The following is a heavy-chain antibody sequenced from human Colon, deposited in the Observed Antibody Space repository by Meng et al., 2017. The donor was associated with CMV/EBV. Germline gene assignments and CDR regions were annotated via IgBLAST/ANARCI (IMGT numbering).Heavy chain of an antibody. CDR2: ISNSGAI. CDR3: AVEYTGSQQNAFDF. D-gene: IGHD6-13*01. J-gene: IGHJ3*01. Sequence: GESLKISCAASGFTFSNYEMNWVRQAPGEGLEWVAYISNSGAIYYAGSVKGRFTISRDNARNSLYLEMNSLRAEDTALYYCAVEYTGSQQNAFDFWGQGTLVTVSS. CDR1: GFTFSNYE. V-gene: IGHV3-48*03.